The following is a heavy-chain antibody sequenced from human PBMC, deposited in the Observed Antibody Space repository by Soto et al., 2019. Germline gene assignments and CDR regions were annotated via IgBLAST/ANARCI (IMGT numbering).Heavy chain of an antibody. CDR1: GFTFSSYA. V-gene: IGHV3-23*01. J-gene: IGHJ5*02. Sequence: PGGSLTLSCAASGFTFSSYAMSWVRPAPGKGLEWVSAISGSGGSTYYADSVKGRFTISRDNTKNTLYLQMNRLGAEDTAVYYCAKNRGLSSGLASWGQGTLVTVSS. CDR2: ISGSGGST. CDR3: AKNRGLSSGLAS. D-gene: IGHD6-19*01.